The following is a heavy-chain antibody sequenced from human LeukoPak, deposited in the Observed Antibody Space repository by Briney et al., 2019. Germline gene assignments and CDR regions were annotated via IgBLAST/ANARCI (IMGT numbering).Heavy chain of an antibody. CDR1: GGSISSYY. J-gene: IGHJ6*03. D-gene: IGHD3-10*01. V-gene: IGHV4-4*07. CDR2: INTSGST. Sequence: PSETLSLTCTVSGGSISSYYYSWIRQPAGKGLEWSGRINTSGSTNYNPSLKSRVTISADKSKKQFSLRLTSVTAADTAVYYCAREGSGSYLGYYYYMEVWGTGTTVTVSS. CDR3: AREGSGSYLGYYYYMEV.